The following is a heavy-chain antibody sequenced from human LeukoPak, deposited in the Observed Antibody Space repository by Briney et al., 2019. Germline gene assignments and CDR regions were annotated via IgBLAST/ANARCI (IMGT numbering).Heavy chain of an antibody. CDR3: ASLFGSGNYFDY. V-gene: IGHV4-4*02. J-gene: IGHJ4*02. CDR1: GDSISSSNW. Sequence: PSGTLSLTCAVSGDSISSSNWWSWVRQPPGKGLEWIGEIYHGGSTNYNPSLKSRVTISVDKSMNQFSLKLTSVTAADTAVYYCASLFGSGNYFDYWGQGTLVTVSS. D-gene: IGHD3-10*01. CDR2: IYHGGST.